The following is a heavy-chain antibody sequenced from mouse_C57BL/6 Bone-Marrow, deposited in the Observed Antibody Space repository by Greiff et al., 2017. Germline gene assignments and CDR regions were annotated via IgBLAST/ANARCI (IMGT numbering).Heavy chain of an antibody. Sequence: QVQLQQSGPELVKPGASVKISCKASGYAFSSSWMNWVKQRPGKGLEWIGRIYPGDGDTNYNGKFKGKATLTADKSSSTAYMQLSSLTSEDSAVYFCAREGDDYDGTGYFDVWGTGATVTDSS. CDR1: GYAFSSSW. CDR3: AREGDDYDGTGYFDV. CDR2: IYPGDGDT. J-gene: IGHJ1*03. V-gene: IGHV1-82*01. D-gene: IGHD2-4*01.